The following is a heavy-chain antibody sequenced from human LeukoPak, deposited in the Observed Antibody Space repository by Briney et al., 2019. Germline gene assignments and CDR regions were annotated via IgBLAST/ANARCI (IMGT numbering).Heavy chain of an antibody. Sequence: ASVKVSCKASGYTFTGYYMHWVRQAPGQGLEWMGRINPNSGGTNYAQKFQGRVTMTRDTSISTAYMELSRLRSDDTAVYYCAESLNYYDSSGYGLWGQGTLVTVSS. J-gene: IGHJ4*02. V-gene: IGHV1-2*06. CDR1: GYTFTGYY. CDR2: INPNSGGT. CDR3: AESLNYYDSSGYGL. D-gene: IGHD3-22*01.